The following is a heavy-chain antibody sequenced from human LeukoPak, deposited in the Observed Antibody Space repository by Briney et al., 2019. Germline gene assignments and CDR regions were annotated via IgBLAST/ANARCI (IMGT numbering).Heavy chain of an antibody. Sequence: ASVKVSCKASGYTFTSYGISWVRQAPGQGLEWMGWISAYNGNTNYAQKLQGRDTMTTDTSTSTAYMGLRSLRSDDTAVYYCARGNAGSPARDRLDYWGQGTLVTVSS. V-gene: IGHV1-18*01. D-gene: IGHD3-10*01. J-gene: IGHJ4*02. CDR3: ARGNAGSPARDRLDY. CDR2: ISAYNGNT. CDR1: GYTFTSYG.